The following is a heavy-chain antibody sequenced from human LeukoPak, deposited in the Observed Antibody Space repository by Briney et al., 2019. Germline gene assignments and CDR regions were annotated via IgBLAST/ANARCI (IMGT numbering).Heavy chain of an antibody. Sequence: GGSLRLSCIASGFTFSNYWMSWVRQAPGKGLEWVASIKEDGSDKYYVDSVKGRFTISRDNTKNSLFVQMSSLRAEDTAVYYCARLKDALTIFDCWGQGILVTVSS. CDR3: ARLKDALTIFDC. CDR1: GFTFSNYW. D-gene: IGHD4/OR15-4a*01. J-gene: IGHJ5*01. V-gene: IGHV3-7*01. CDR2: IKEDGSDK.